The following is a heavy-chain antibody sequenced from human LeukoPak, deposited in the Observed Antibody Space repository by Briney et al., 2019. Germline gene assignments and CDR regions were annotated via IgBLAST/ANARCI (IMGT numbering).Heavy chain of an antibody. Sequence: GGSLRLSCTASGFTFSGYSMNWIRQAPGKGLEWVSSFGTRSTSVYHAGSVKGRFAIPRDNAKNSLYLQMNSLRAEDTAVYYCAREDTGGVDYWGQGTLVTVSS. J-gene: IGHJ4*02. V-gene: IGHV3-21*01. CDR3: AREDTGGVDY. D-gene: IGHD3-10*01. CDR2: FGTRSTSV. CDR1: GFTFSGYS.